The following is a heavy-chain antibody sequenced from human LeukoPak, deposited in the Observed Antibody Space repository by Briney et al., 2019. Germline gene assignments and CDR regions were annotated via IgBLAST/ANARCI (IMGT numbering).Heavy chain of an antibody. J-gene: IGHJ4*02. V-gene: IGHV4-30-4*08. CDR3: ARESGYCSSTSCYNYFDY. CDR2: INHSGST. Sequence: KPSQTLSLTCTVSGGSISSGDYYWSWIRQPPGKGLEWIGEINHSGSTNYNPSLKSRVTISVDTSKNQFSLKLSSVTAADTAVYYCARESGYCSSTSCYNYFDYWGQGTLVTVSS. D-gene: IGHD2-2*01. CDR1: GGSISSGDYY.